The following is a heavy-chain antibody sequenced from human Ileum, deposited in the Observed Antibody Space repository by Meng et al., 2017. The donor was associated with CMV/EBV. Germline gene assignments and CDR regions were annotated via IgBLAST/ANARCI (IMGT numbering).Heavy chain of an antibody. D-gene: IGHD1-7*01. Sequence: QVQLVQSGAEVKKPGASVQVSCKASGYTFTPYFIHWVRQAPGQGLEWIGWIYPKNGDTNYAQKFQGRVTLTGDTSITTAFMELSSLTSDDTAVYYCVRENWYYDYWGQGTLVTVSS. CDR3: VRENWYYDY. CDR2: IYPKNGDT. CDR1: GYTFTPYF. J-gene: IGHJ4*02. V-gene: IGHV1-2*02.